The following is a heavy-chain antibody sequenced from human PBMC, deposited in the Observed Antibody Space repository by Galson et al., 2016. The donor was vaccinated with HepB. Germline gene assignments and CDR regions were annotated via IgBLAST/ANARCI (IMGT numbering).Heavy chain of an antibody. CDR3: TRDGYNHIAFDI. J-gene: IGHJ3*02. CDR2: SSGTGATT. V-gene: IGHV3-23*01. Sequence: SLRLSCAASGFTLSTYAMSWVRQAPGKGLEWVSSSSGTGATTYYADSVKGRFTISRDYLRNTLYLKLDSLRAEDTALYYCTRDGYNHIAFDIWGRGTMVTVSS. CDR1: GFTLSTYA. D-gene: IGHD5-24*01.